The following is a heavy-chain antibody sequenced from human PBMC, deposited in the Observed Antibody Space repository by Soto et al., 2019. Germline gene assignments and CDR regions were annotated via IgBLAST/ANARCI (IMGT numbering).Heavy chain of an antibody. Sequence: GGSLRLSCAASGFTFSSYGMSWVRQAPGKGLEWVSSISSSGISTYYADSVRGRFTISRDNSKNTLSLQMNSLTAEDTAVYFCAKRRGAGGHFDYWGQGALVTVSS. CDR1: GFTFSSYG. J-gene: IGHJ4*02. CDR3: AKRRGAGGHFDY. D-gene: IGHD2-15*01. CDR2: ISSSGIST. V-gene: IGHV3-23*01.